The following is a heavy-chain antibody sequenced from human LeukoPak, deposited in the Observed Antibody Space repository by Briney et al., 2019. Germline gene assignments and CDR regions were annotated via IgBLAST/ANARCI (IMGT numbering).Heavy chain of an antibody. Sequence: PGGSLRLSCAASGFTFDDYGMSWVRQAPGKGLEWVSGINWNGGSTGYADSVKGRFTISRDNSKNTLYLQMNSLRAEDTAVYYCAKLAKPHGGNPYWWGQGTLVTVSS. CDR1: GFTFDDYG. D-gene: IGHD4-23*01. CDR2: INWNGGST. V-gene: IGHV3-20*04. J-gene: IGHJ4*02. CDR3: AKLAKPHGGNPYW.